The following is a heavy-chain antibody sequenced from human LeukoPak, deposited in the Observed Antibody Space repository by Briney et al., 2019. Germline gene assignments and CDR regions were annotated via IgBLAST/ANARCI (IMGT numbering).Heavy chain of an antibody. V-gene: IGHV3-30-3*01. CDR2: ISYDGSSE. D-gene: IGHD6-19*01. CDR3: ASGYSVAGTGFFDY. Sequence: GGSLRLSCAASGFTFSSYTMHWVRQAPGKGLEWVAVISYDGSSEYYADSVKGRFTISRDNSKNTLYLQMNSLRAEDTAVYYCASGYSVAGTGFFDYWGQGTLVTVSS. CDR1: GFTFSSYT. J-gene: IGHJ4*02.